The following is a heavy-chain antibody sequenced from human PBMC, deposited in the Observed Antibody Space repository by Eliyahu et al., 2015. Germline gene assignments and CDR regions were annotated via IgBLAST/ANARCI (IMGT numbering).Heavy chain of an antibody. CDR1: GXSFSXYY. Sequence: QVQLQQWGAGLLKPSETLSLTCAVYGXSFSXYYWSWIRQXPGKGLEWIGEINHSGSTNYNPSLKSRVTISVDTSKNQFSLKLSSVTAADTAVYYCARVLGAKWLPQQGAFDIWGQGTMVTVSS. V-gene: IGHV4-34*01. D-gene: IGHD3-22*01. CDR3: ARVLGAKWLPQQGAFDI. CDR2: INHSGST. J-gene: IGHJ3*02.